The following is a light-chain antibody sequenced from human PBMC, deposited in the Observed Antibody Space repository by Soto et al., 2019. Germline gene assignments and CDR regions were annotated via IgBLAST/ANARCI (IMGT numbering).Light chain of an antibody. Sequence: VMTQSPATLTVNTGEGATLSCRASQSVSSNLVWYQHRPGQAPRLLIYGASTRATDIPARFSGSGSGTEFTLTISSLQSEDFAVYYCQQYYNWWTFGQ. CDR3: QQYYNWWT. CDR1: QSVSSN. V-gene: IGKV3-15*01. J-gene: IGKJ1*01. CDR2: GAS.